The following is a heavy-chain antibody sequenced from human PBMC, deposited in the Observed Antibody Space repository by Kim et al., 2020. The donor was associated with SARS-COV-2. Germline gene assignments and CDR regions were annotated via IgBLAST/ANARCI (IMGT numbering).Heavy chain of an antibody. CDR3: ARDLKRWFGSSYYYGMDV. CDR1: GFTFSDYY. J-gene: IGHJ6*02. Sequence: GGSLRLSCAASGFTFSDYYMSWIRQAPGKGLEWVSYISSSASTIYYADSVKGRFTISRDNAKNSLYLQMNSLRAEDTAVYYCARDLKRWFGSSYYYGMDVWGQGTTVTVYS. V-gene: IGHV3-11*01. CDR2: ISSSASTI. D-gene: IGHD3-10*01.